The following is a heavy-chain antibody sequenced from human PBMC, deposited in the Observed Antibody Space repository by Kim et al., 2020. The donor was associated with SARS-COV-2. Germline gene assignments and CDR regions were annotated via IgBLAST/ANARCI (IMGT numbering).Heavy chain of an antibody. D-gene: IGHD2-15*01. Sequence: GGSLRLSCAASGFTFSSYSMNWVRQAPGKGLEWVSYISSSSSTIYYADSVKGRFTISRDNAKNSLYLQMNSLRAEDTAVYYCARDPRRYCSGGSCYDYWGQGTLVTVSS. CDR2: ISSSSSTI. J-gene: IGHJ4*02. CDR3: ARDPRRYCSGGSCYDY. V-gene: IGHV3-48*04. CDR1: GFTFSSYS.